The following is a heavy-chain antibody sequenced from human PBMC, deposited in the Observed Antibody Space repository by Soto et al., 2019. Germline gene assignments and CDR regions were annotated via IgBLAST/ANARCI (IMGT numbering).Heavy chain of an antibody. Sequence: GGSLRLSCAASGFTFSSYGMHWVRQAPGKGLEWVAVISYDGSNKYYADSVKGRFTISRDNSKNTLYLQMNSLRAEDTAVYYCAKDRAQGNSRFIDYWGQGTLVTVSS. CDR2: ISYDGSNK. CDR1: GFTFSSYG. CDR3: AKDRAQGNSRFIDY. J-gene: IGHJ4*02. V-gene: IGHV3-30*18. D-gene: IGHD3-10*01.